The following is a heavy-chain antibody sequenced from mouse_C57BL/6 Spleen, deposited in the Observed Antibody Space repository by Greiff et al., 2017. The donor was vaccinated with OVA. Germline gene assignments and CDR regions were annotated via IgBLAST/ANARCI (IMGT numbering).Heavy chain of an antibody. V-gene: IGHV5-17*01. D-gene: IGHD1-1*01. CDR2: ISSGSSTI. J-gene: IGHJ2*01. CDR3: ARGYGSTHYFDY. Sequence: EVNLVESGGGLVKPGGSLKLSCAASGFTFSDYGMHWVRQAPEKGLEWVAYISSGSSTIYYADTVKGRFTISRDNAKNTLFLQMTSLRSEDTAMYYCARGYGSTHYFDYWGQGTTLTVSS. CDR1: GFTFSDYG.